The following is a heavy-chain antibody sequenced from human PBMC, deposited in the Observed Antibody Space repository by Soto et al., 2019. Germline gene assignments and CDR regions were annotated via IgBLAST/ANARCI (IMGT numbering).Heavy chain of an antibody. Sequence: QVQLVESGGGLVKPGGSLRLSCAASGFTFSDYYMSWGRQAPGKGLGGVSYISSISTYANYADSVKGRFTISRDNAKNSLDLQMNSLRDDDTALYYCARLADCSNNICSYGMDVWGQGTTVTVSS. V-gene: IGHV3-11*06. CDR3: ARLADCSNNICSYGMDV. CDR1: GFTFSDYY. J-gene: IGHJ6*02. D-gene: IGHD4-4*01. CDR2: ISSISTYA.